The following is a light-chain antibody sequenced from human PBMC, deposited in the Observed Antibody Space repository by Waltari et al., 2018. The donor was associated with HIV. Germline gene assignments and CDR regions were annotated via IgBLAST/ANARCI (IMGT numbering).Light chain of an antibody. Sequence: QSALTQPPSASGSPGQSVTISCTGTSSDVGGYNYVSWYQQHPVKVPQLVIYEVSRRPSGVPDRFSGSKSGNTASLTVSGLQAEDEADYYCSSYAGGNTVFGGGTKLTVL. CDR1: SSDVGGYNY. J-gene: IGLJ2*01. V-gene: IGLV2-8*01. CDR3: SSYAGGNTV. CDR2: EVS.